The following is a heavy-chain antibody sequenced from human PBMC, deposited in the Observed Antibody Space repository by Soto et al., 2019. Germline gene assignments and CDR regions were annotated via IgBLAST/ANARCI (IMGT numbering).Heavy chain of an antibody. D-gene: IGHD7-27*01. CDR2: IYHSGST. J-gene: IGHJ6*02. Sequence: VSEGTIVDLGCWRLVRKPPGKGMEWIGEIYHSGSTKDNPSLKSRVTISVDKSKNQFSLILSSVTAADTAVYYCATCQLGEYYYAMDVWGQGTTVPVSS. CDR1: EGTIVDLGC. CDR3: ATCQLGEYYYAMDV. V-gene: IGHV4-4*02.